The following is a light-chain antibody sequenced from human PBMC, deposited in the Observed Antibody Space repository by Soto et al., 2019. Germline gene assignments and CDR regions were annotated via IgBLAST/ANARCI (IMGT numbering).Light chain of an antibody. CDR2: DAS. V-gene: IGKV3-11*01. CDR1: QSVGTY. Sequence: EIVLTQSPATLSLSPGERATLSCRASQSVGTYLAWYQQKPGQAPRLLIYDASTRATGIPARFSGGGSGPDFTLTISSLEPEDFAVYYCQQRTNWPPLTFGGGTKVETK. J-gene: IGKJ4*01. CDR3: QQRTNWPPLT.